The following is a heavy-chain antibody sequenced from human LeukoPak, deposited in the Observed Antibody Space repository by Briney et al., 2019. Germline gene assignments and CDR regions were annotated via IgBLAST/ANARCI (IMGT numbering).Heavy chain of an antibody. CDR1: GFTISSYE. Sequence: PGGSLRLSCAASGFTISSYEMNWVRQAPGKGLEWISYISTSGSAIYYADSVKGRFTISRDNAKNSLYMQMNSLRAEDTAVYYCARNWNDDYWGQGTLVTVSS. V-gene: IGHV3-48*03. D-gene: IGHD1-1*01. CDR3: ARNWNDDY. CDR2: ISTSGSAI. J-gene: IGHJ4*02.